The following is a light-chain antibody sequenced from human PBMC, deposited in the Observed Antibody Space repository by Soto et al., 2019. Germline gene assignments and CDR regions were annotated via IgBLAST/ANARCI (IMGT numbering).Light chain of an antibody. Sequence: DIQMTQSPSSLSASVGDRVTITCRASQSISSNLNWYQQKPGKAPKLLIYAASSLQSGVPSRFSGSVSGTDFTLTISSLQPEVFATYYCQQSYSTPRSFGQGTRLEIK. V-gene: IGKV1-39*01. CDR1: QSISSN. J-gene: IGKJ5*01. CDR3: QQSYSTPRS. CDR2: AAS.